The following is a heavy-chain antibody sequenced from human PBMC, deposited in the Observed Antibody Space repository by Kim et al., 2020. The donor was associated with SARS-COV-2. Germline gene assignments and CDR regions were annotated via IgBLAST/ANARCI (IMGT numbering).Heavy chain of an antibody. J-gene: IGHJ4*02. CDR1: GFTFSSYS. CDR3: AREPSRYYYDSSGYATFDY. V-gene: IGHV3-21*01. CDR2: ISSSSSYI. D-gene: IGHD3-22*01. Sequence: GGSLRLSCAASGFTFSSYSMNWVRQAPGKGLEWVSSISSSSSYIYYADSVKGRFTISRDNAKNSLYLQMNSLRAEDTAVYYCAREPSRYYYDSSGYATFDYWGQGTLVTVSS.